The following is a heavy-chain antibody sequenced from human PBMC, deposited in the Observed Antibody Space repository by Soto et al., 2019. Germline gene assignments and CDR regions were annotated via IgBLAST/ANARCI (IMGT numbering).Heavy chain of an antibody. CDR2: IYPDNSNT. Sequence: PGESLTISCKASGYSFPRYWIGWVRQMPGKGLEWMGIIYPDNSNTRYKPSFQGQVTIAADKSISTAYLQWSSLKASDTAIYYCSRLAAAVATVPLLYFDPGVQGTLVTVTS. J-gene: IGHJ5*02. D-gene: IGHD1-1*01. CDR1: GYSFPRYW. CDR3: SRLAAAVATVPLLYFDP. V-gene: IGHV5-51*01.